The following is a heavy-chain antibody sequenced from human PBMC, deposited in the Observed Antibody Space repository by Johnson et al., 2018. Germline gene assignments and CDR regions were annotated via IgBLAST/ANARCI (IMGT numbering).Heavy chain of an antibody. CDR3: TTDLARSSSFDGFDL. J-gene: IGHJ3*01. D-gene: IGHD6-13*01. V-gene: IGHV3-15*07. CDR1: AFSFSGAW. Sequence: VQLVQSGGGLVKPGGSLRLSCAASAFSFSGAWMNWVRQAPGKGLEWVGRIKSKTDGGAADYTAPVKGRFTISRDDSKNTLNIQMNSLKTEDTAVYYCTTDLARSSSFDGFDLWGQGTMVTVSS. CDR2: IKSKTDGGAA.